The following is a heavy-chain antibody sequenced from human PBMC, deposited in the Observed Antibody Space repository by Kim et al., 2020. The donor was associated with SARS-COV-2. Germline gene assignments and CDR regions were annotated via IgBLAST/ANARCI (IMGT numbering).Heavy chain of an antibody. Sequence: GGSLRLSCAASGFTFSSYSMNWVRQAPGKGLEWVSYISSSSSTKYYADSVKGRFTISRDNAKNSLYLQMNSLRDEDTAVYYCARERVFSGSYYESRYYYYRIDVWGQGTTVTVSS. CDR1: GFTFSSYS. CDR3: ARERVFSGSYYESRYYYYRIDV. J-gene: IGHJ6*02. V-gene: IGHV3-48*02. D-gene: IGHD1-26*01. CDR2: ISSSSSTK.